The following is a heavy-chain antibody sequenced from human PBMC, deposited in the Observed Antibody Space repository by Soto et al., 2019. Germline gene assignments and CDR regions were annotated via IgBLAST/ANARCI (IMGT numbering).Heavy chain of an antibody. CDR3: ATIKRGSNRLDY. V-gene: IGHV4-30-4*01. CDR1: GGSISSGDYY. J-gene: IGHJ4*02. D-gene: IGHD3-10*01. CDR2: IYYSGST. Sequence: QVQLQESGPGLVKPSQTLSLTCTVSGGSISSGDYYWSWIRQPPGKGLEWIGYIYYSGSTYYNPSLKTRVTISVDTSKNPFSLKLSSVTAADTAVYYCATIKRGSNRLDYWGQGTLVTVSS.